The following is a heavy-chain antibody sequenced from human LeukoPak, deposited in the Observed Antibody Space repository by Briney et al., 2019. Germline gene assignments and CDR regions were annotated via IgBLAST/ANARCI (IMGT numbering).Heavy chain of an antibody. V-gene: IGHV3-74*01. CDR3: TRDLMDYDVSTGLHHYYLDV. CDR1: GFTFSSYS. D-gene: IGHD3-9*01. Sequence: PGGSLRLSCAASGFTFSSYSMNWVRQAPGRGLVWVSRISGDGRNINYAGSVRGRFTISRDNAKNTLYLQMNTLRVEDTAVYYCTRDLMDYDVSTGLHHYYLDVWGQGTTVTVSS. J-gene: IGHJ6*02. CDR2: ISGDGRNI.